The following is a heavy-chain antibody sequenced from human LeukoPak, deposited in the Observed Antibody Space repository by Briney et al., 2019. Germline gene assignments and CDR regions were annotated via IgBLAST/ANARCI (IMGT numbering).Heavy chain of an antibody. D-gene: IGHD6-19*01. CDR1: GGSISSGDYY. J-gene: IGHJ4*02. Sequence: PSETLSLTCTVSGGSISSGDYYWSWIRQPPGKGLEWIGYIYYSGSTYYNPSLKSRVTISVDTSKNQFSLKLSSVTAADTAVYYCARSSSGWYRSLYFDYWGQGTLVTVSS. CDR2: IYYSGST. V-gene: IGHV4-30-4*01. CDR3: ARSSSGWYRSLYFDY.